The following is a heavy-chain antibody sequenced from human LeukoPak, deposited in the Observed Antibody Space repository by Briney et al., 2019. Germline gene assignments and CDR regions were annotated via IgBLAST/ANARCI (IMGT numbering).Heavy chain of an antibody. CDR2: VSAYADNT. V-gene: IGHV1-18*01. D-gene: IGHD2-15*01. Sequence: ASVKVSCKACGYIFTSYGISWVRQAPGQGLEWVGWVSAYADNTNYVQKFQGRVTMTTDTSTSTAYMELRSLRSDDTAVYYCARDCIGCHGFDYWGQGTLVTVSS. CDR1: GYIFTSYG. J-gene: IGHJ4*02. CDR3: ARDCIGCHGFDY.